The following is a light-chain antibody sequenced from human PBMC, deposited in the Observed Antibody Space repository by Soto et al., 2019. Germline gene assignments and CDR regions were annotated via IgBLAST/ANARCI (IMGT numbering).Light chain of an antibody. CDR3: SSYTGGNPSYV. CDR1: SGDIGSYNR. V-gene: IGLV2-14*01. Sequence: QSVLTQPASVSGSPGQSITISCTGTSGDIGSYNRVSWYQQHPGKAPKLIIYEVTDRPSGVSNRFSGSKSGNTASLTISGLQAEDEAEYYCSSYTGGNPSYVFGTGTQLTVL. J-gene: IGLJ1*01. CDR2: EVT.